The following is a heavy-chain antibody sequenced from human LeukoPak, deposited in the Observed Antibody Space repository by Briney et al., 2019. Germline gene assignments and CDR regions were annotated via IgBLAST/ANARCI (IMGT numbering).Heavy chain of an antibody. J-gene: IGHJ4*02. V-gene: IGHV3-23*01. CDR1: GFTFSSYA. D-gene: IGHD6-6*01. CDR3: ARDFGGEQLVRTFDY. Sequence: GGSLRLSCAASGFTFSSYAMSWVRQAPGKGLEWVSAISGSGGSTYYADSVKGRFTISRDNSKNTLYLQMNSLRAEDTAVYYCARDFGGEQLVRTFDYWGQGTLVTVSS. CDR2: ISGSGGST.